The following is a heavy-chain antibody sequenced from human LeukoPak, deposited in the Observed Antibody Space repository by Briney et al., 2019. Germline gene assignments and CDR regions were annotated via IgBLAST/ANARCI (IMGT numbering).Heavy chain of an antibody. CDR1: GFTFTNYL. Sequence: GASVKIACKSFGFTFTNYLLHWVRQAPGQGLEWVGRIAPSVDTTNYAQKFRGRVTMTRDTSTRTVYMELSSLRSDDTAIYYCVREESGGYFDYWGQGTLVTVSS. CDR2: IAPSVDTT. D-gene: IGHD2-8*02. CDR3: VREESGGYFDY. V-gene: IGHV1-46*01. J-gene: IGHJ4*02.